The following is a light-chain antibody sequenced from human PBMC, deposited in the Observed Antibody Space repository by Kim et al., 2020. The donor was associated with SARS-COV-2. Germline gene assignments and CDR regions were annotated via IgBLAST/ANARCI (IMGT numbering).Light chain of an antibody. Sequence: QSIPISCTGTSSDVGAYIYVSWYQQRPGKPPEIMMYDGSSRPSGIYNRFSGYKSRNTTSLTISGLEAEDEADYYCSSYTSSSTPGVFGTGTKVTVL. V-gene: IGLV2-14*03. CDR2: DGS. J-gene: IGLJ1*01. CDR1: SSDVGAYIY. CDR3: SSYTSSSTPGV.